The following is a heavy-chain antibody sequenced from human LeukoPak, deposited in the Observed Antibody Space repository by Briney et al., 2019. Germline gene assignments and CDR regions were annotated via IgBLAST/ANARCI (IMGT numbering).Heavy chain of an antibody. CDR2: ISNNGGST. J-gene: IGHJ6*02. Sequence: PGGSLRLSCSASGFTFSSYAMHWVRQAPGKGLEYVSAISNNGGSTYYADSVKGRFTISRHNSNNTLYLQMNSLRAEDTAAYYCARGFFSDYYYGMDVWGQGTTVTVSS. CDR1: GFTFSSYA. V-gene: IGHV3-64*04. CDR3: ARGFFSDYYYGMDV. D-gene: IGHD3-3*01.